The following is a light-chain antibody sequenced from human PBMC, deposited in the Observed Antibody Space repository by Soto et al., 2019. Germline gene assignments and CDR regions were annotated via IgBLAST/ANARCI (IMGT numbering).Light chain of an antibody. CDR1: SSNIGAGYE. J-gene: IGLJ1*01. V-gene: IGLV1-40*01. CDR3: QSYDSSLSGYV. Sequence: QSVLTQPPSVSEAPGQRVTISFTGSSSNIGAGYEAHWYQQVPGTAPKLLIYENNNRPSGVPDRFSGSKSGTSASLAITGLQAEDEAEYYCQSYDSSLSGYVVGTGTKLTVL. CDR2: ENN.